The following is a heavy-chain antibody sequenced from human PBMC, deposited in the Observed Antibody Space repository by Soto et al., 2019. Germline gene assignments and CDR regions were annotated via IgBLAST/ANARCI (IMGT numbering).Heavy chain of an antibody. CDR1: GYTFTRSG. Sequence: QVQLVQSGAEVKKPRASVKVSCKASGYTFTRSGISWVRQAPGQGLEWMGWISTYNGDTNYAQTFQGRVTMTTDTSTSTVYMELRSLRSDDTAVYYCAREGVAPYYYYGMDVWGQGTPVTVSS. V-gene: IGHV1-18*01. J-gene: IGHJ6*02. D-gene: IGHD5-12*01. CDR2: ISTYNGDT. CDR3: AREGVAPYYYYGMDV.